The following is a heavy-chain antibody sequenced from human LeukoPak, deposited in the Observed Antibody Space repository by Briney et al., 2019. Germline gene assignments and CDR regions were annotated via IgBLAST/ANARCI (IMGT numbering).Heavy chain of an antibody. CDR3: TASYYYDSSGYYYYYYYMDV. CDR2: IKSKTDGGTT. CDR1: GFTFSNAW. D-gene: IGHD3-22*01. Sequence: GGSLRLSCAASGFTFSNAWMSWVRQAPGKGLEWVGRIKSKTDGGTTDYAAPVKGRFTISRDDSKNTLYLQMNSLKTEDTAVYYRTASYYYDSSGYYYYYYYMDVWGKGTTVTISS. V-gene: IGHV3-15*01. J-gene: IGHJ6*03.